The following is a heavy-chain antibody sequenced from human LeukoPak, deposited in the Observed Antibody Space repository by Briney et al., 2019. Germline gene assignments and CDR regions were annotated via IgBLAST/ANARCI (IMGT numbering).Heavy chain of an antibody. CDR3: ARDHGIAVAGTDAFDI. D-gene: IGHD6-19*01. J-gene: IGHJ3*02. CDR1: GFTFSNFW. CDR2: IKHDGSAK. V-gene: IGHV3-7*01. Sequence: GGSLRLSCAASGFTFSNFWMSWVRQAPGKGLEWVANIKHDGSAKYYLDSVKGRFTLSRDNAKNSLYLQMNSLRAEDTAVYYCARDHGIAVAGTDAFDIWGQGTMVTVSS.